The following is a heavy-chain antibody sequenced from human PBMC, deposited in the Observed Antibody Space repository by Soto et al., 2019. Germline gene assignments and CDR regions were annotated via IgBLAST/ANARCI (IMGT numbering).Heavy chain of an antibody. CDR2: IYYSGST. CDR1: GGSISSSSYY. V-gene: IGHV4-39*01. D-gene: IGHD3-16*01. Sequence: QLQLQESGPGLVKPSETLSLTCTVSGGSISSSSYYWGWIRQPPGKGLEWIGSIYYSGSTYYNPSLKSRVTISVDTSKNQFSLKLSSVTAADTAVYYCARHLILRGLDDAFDIWGQGTMVTVSS. J-gene: IGHJ3*02. CDR3: ARHLILRGLDDAFDI.